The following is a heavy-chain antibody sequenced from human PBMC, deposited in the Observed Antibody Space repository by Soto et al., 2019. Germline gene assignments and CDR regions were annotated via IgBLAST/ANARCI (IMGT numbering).Heavy chain of an antibody. Sequence: SSTXSLTCSVYVFSLIVYYFILIRHPPGKALEWIGEFSHSENPNYNPSLKGRVIISVETSKSQLFLKLSSVTAAETAMYYCERNHVRGRNIEGEAELWGQGTLV. J-gene: IGHJ4*02. CDR2: FSHSENP. CDR1: VFSLIVYY. V-gene: IGHV4-34*01. D-gene: IGHD1-26*01. CDR3: ERNHVRGRNIEGEAEL.